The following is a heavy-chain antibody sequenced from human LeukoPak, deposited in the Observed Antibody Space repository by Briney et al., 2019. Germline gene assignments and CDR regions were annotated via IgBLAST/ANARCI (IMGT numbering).Heavy chain of an antibody. Sequence: GGSLRLSCAASGFTFSSYSMNWVRQAPGKGLEWVSSISSSSSYIYYADSVKGRFTISRDNSKNTLYLQMNSLRAEDTAVYYCAKGIAAAEHAVQGYWGQGTLVTVSS. CDR2: ISSSSSYI. D-gene: IGHD6-13*01. V-gene: IGHV3-21*04. CDR1: GFTFSSYS. J-gene: IGHJ4*02. CDR3: AKGIAAAEHAVQGY.